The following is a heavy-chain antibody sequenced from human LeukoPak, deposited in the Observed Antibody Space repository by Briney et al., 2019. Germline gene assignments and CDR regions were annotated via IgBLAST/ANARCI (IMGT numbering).Heavy chain of an antibody. CDR1: GGSFSGYY. D-gene: IGHD3-3*01. J-gene: IGHJ5*02. Sequence: PSETLSLTCAVYGGSFSGYYWSWIRQPPGKGLEWIGYIYYSGSTNYNPSLKSRVTISVDTSKNQFSLKLSSVTAADTAVYYCARSGNYDFWSGYPTNWFDPWGQGTLVTVSS. V-gene: IGHV4-59*01. CDR2: IYYSGST. CDR3: ARSGNYDFWSGYPTNWFDP.